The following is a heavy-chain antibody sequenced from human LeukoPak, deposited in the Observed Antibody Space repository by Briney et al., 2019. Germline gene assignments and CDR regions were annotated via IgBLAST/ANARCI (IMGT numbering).Heavy chain of an antibody. CDR2: FDPEDGET. J-gene: IGHJ4*02. V-gene: IGHV1-24*01. CDR3: ATDSGGGYSYSRNFDY. D-gene: IGHD5-18*01. CDR1: GYTLTELS. Sequence: ASVKVSCKVSGYTLTELSMHWVRQAPGKGLEWMGGFDPEDGETIYAQKFQGRVTMTEDTSTDTAYMELSSLRSEDTAVYYCATDSGGGYSYSRNFDYWGQGTLVTVSS.